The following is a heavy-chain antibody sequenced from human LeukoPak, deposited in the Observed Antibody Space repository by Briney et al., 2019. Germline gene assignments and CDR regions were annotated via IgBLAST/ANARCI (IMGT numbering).Heavy chain of an antibody. D-gene: IGHD2-21*02. CDR3: ARDFRGCGGDCYYQYYYYYYGMDV. CDR2: ISSSGSTI. J-gene: IGHJ6*02. CDR1: GFTFSDYY. Sequence: GSLRLSCAASGFTFSDYYMSWIRQAPGKGLEWVSYISSSGSTIYYADSVKGRFTISRDNAKNSLYLQMNSLGAEDTAVYYCARDFRGCGGDCYYQYYYYYYGMDVWGQGTTVTVSS. V-gene: IGHV3-11*01.